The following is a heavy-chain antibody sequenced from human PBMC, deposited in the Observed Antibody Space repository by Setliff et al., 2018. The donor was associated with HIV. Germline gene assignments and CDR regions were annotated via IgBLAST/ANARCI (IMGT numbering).Heavy chain of an antibody. V-gene: IGHV4-4*09. Sequence: SETLSLTCTVSGGSITYYYWSWVRQPPGKGLEWIGYIYTSGSTNYNPSLKSRVTISADTSKNKFSLTLSSVTAADTAVYYCARHRSVKAYYYYMDVWGKGTTVTVSS. CDR1: GGSITYYY. J-gene: IGHJ6*03. CDR3: ARHRSVKAYYYYMDV. D-gene: IGHD6-25*01. CDR2: IYTSGST.